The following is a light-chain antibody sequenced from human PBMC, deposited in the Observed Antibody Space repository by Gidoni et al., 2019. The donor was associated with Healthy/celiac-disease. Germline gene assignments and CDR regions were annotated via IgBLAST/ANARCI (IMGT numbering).Light chain of an antibody. CDR2: WAS. J-gene: IGKJ1*01. V-gene: IGKV4-1*01. CDR3: QQYYSTPT. Sequence: DIVMTQSPDSLAVSLGERATINCKSSTSVLYSSNNKNYLAWYQQKPGQPPKLLIYWASTRASGVPDRFSGSGSGTVFTLTISSLQAEDVAVYYCQQYYSTPTFGQGTKVEIK. CDR1: TSVLYSSNNKNY.